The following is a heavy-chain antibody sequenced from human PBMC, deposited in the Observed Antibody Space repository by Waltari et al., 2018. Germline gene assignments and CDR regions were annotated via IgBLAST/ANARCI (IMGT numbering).Heavy chain of an antibody. CDR2: IIPILHIA. V-gene: IGHV1-69*10. J-gene: IGHJ6*02. D-gene: IGHD2-2*01. CDR3: ARAYCSGTSCRTPADYYYGMDV. Sequence: QVQLVQSGAEVKKPGSSVKVSCKASGGTFSSYAISWVRQAPGQGLEWVGGIIPILHIANYAQKIQGRVTITGDKSTSTAYMELSSLRSEDTAVYYCARAYCSGTSCRTPADYYYGMDVWGQGTTVTVSS. CDR1: GGTFSSYA.